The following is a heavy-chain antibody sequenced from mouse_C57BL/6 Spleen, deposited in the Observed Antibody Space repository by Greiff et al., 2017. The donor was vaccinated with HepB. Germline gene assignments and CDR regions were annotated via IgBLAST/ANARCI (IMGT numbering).Heavy chain of an antibody. CDR2: IYPRSGNT. CDR3: ARSLITTVVPRGYFDV. CDR1: GYTFTSYG. D-gene: IGHD1-1*01. J-gene: IGHJ1*03. V-gene: IGHV1-81*01. Sequence: QVQLQQSGAELARPGASVKLSCKASGYTFTSYGISWVKQRTGQGLEWIGEIYPRSGNTYYNEKFKGKATLTADKSSSTAYMELRSLTSEDSAVYFCARSLITTVVPRGYFDVWGTGTTVTVSS.